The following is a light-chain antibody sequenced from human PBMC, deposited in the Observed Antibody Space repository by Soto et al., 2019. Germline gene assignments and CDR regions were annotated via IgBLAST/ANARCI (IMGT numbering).Light chain of an antibody. V-gene: IGLV2-18*01. Sequence: QSALTQPPSVSGSPGQSVTISCTGTSSDVGSYNRVSWYQQPPGTAPKLMIYEVSNRPSGVPDRFSGSKSGKTASLTLSELQAEDEADYNASLYTSGSTLAVVFGGGTKLTI. J-gene: IGLJ2*01. CDR2: EVS. CDR1: SSDVGSYNR. CDR3: SLYTSGSTLAVV.